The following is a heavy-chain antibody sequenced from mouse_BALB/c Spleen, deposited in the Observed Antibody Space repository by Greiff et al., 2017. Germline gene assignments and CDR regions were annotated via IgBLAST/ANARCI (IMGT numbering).Heavy chain of an antibody. CDR2: IDPENGNT. D-gene: IGHD1-1*01. CDR3: ASCGSRAMDY. Sequence: EVQLQQSGADLVGPGHLVKLSCKVSGFNIKDYYMHWVKQRPEQGLEWIGWIDPENGNTIYDPMFQGKASITEDTTSNKAYLQLSRPTSEDTAVYYCASCGSRAMDYWGQGTSVTVSS. J-gene: IGHJ4*01. CDR1: GFNIKDYY. V-gene: IGHV14-1*02.